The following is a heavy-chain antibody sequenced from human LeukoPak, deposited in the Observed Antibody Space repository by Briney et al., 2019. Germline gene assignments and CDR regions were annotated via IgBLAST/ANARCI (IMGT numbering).Heavy chain of an antibody. V-gene: IGHV3-21*01. CDR2: ISSSGGDM. Sequence: PGGSLRLSCAASGFTFSTYSMSWVRQAPGKGLEWVSSISSSGGDMYYTASLKGRFTISRDNAKNSLSLQMNSLTGEDTAVYYCASLGYCSASTCYGMDVWGQGTTVTVSS. J-gene: IGHJ6*02. CDR1: GFTFSTYS. D-gene: IGHD2-15*01. CDR3: ASLGYCSASTCYGMDV.